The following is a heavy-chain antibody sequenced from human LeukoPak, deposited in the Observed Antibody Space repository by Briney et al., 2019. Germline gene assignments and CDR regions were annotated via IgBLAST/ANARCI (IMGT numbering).Heavy chain of an antibody. CDR2: ISGSGGST. CDR1: GFTFSSYA. Sequence: GGSLRLSCAASGFTFSSYAMSWVRQAPGKGLEWVSAISGSGGSTYYADSVKGRFTISRDNSKNTLYLQMNSLRAEDTAVYYCAKADGDFWSGYLGGYMDVWGKGTTVTVSS. CDR3: AKADGDFWSGYLGGYMDV. D-gene: IGHD3-3*01. J-gene: IGHJ6*03. V-gene: IGHV3-23*01.